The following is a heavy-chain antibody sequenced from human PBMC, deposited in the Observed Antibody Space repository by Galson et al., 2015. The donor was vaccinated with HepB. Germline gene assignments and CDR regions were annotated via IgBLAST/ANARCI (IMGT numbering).Heavy chain of an antibody. D-gene: IGHD6-19*01. CDR2: FDPEDGET. J-gene: IGHJ4*02. CDR3: ATVRYSSGWYSGLFDY. V-gene: IGHV1-24*01. CDR1: GYTLTELS. Sequence: SVKVSCKVSGYTLTELSMHWVRQAPGKGLEWMGGFDPEDGETIYAQKFQGRVTMTEDTSTDTAYMELSSLRSEDTAVYYCATVRYSSGWYSGLFDYWGQGTLVTVSS.